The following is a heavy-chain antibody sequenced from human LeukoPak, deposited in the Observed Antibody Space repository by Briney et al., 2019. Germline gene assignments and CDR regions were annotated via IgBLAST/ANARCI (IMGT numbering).Heavy chain of an antibody. V-gene: IGHV4-59*08. Sequence: SETLSLTCTVSGGSISSHYWSWIRQPPGKGLEWIGYIYYSGSTNYNPSLKSRVTISVDTSKNQFSLKVNSVTAADTAVYFCARHQPTALTTIDYWGQGTLVTVSS. CDR2: IYYSGST. CDR3: ARHQPTALTTIDY. J-gene: IGHJ4*02. D-gene: IGHD4-11*01. CDR1: GGSISSHY.